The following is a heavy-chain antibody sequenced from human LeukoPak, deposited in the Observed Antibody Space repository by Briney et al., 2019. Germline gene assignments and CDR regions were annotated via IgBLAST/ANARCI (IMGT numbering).Heavy chain of an antibody. CDR3: ARDRNGYSSGWYSYWFDP. V-gene: IGHV4-61*02. D-gene: IGHD6-19*01. Sequence: KPSETLSLTCTVSGGSISSGSYYWSWIRQPAGKGLEWIGRIYTSGTTNYNPSLKSRVTMSVDTSKNQFSLKLSSVTAADTAVYYCARDRNGYSSGWYSYWFDPWGQGTLVTVSS. CDR2: IYTSGTT. J-gene: IGHJ5*02. CDR1: GGSISSGSYY.